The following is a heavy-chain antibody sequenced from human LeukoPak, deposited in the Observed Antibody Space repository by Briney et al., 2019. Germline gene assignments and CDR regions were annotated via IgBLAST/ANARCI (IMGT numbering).Heavy chain of an antibody. J-gene: IGHJ1*01. Sequence: PGGSLRLSCAASGFTFSSYGMHWVRQAPGKGLEWVAVIWYDGSNKYYADPVKGRFTISRDNSKNTLYLQMNSLRAEDTAVYYCARPGGRYCSSTSCQEYFQHWGQGTLVTVSS. D-gene: IGHD2-2*01. CDR1: GFTFSSYG. CDR3: ARPGGRYCSSTSCQEYFQH. CDR2: IWYDGSNK. V-gene: IGHV3-33*01.